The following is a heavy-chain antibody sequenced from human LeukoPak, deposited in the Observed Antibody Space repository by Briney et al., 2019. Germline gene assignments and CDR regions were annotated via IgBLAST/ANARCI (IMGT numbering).Heavy chain of an antibody. CDR3: ARDRGTTTMVRGVQNH. V-gene: IGHV3-48*01. CDR2: ISSGSGTI. J-gene: IGHJ4*02. Sequence: GGSLRLSCAASGFTFSSYSMNWVRQAPGMGLEWVSYISSGSGTIYYADSVKGRFTISRDNAKNSLYLQMNSLRAEDTAVYYCARDRGTTTMVRGVQNHWGQGTLVTVSS. D-gene: IGHD3-10*01. CDR1: GFTFSSYS.